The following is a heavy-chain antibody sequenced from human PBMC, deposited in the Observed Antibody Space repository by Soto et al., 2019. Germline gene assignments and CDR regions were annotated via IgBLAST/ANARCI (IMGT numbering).Heavy chain of an antibody. V-gene: IGHV4-59*01. CDR2: IYYLGST. D-gene: IGHD3-10*01. Sequence: SETLSLTCSVSGGSMSEYFWGWIRQSPGKGLEWIGYIYYLGSTDYNPSLKSRVTISVDTSKRQFSLRLTSVTAADTAVYYCARDGYDGSGSPYPAYLGPGTQVTVSS. J-gene: IGHJ4*02. CDR3: ARDGYDGSGSPYPAY. CDR1: GGSMSEYF.